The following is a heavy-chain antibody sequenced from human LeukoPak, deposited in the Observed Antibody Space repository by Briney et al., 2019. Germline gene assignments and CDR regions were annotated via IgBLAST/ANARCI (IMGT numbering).Heavy chain of an antibody. V-gene: IGHV1-2*02. CDR2: INPNSGGT. CDR1: GYTFTNYY. Sequence: ASVKVSCKASGYTFTNYYMHWVRQAPGQGLEWMGWINPNSGGTNYAQKFQGRVTMTRDTSISTAYMELSRLRSDDTAVYYCARVQWNAAAGEEIDYWGQGTLVTVSS. CDR3: ARVQWNAAAGEEIDY. J-gene: IGHJ4*02. D-gene: IGHD6-13*01.